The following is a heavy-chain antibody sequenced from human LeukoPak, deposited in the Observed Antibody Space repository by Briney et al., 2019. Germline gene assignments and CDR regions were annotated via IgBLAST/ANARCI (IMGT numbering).Heavy chain of an antibody. D-gene: IGHD3-22*01. Sequence: SETLSLTCTVSGRSVSSFYWSWLRQPPGKELEWLGNVYNSGTTNYNPSLKRRVPISVDTSKNLLSLQLRSVTAADTAVYYCARHRFASVVILDHWGQGALVTVSS. CDR1: GRSVSSFY. V-gene: IGHV4-59*08. CDR3: ARHRFASVVILDH. CDR2: VYNSGTT. J-gene: IGHJ4*02.